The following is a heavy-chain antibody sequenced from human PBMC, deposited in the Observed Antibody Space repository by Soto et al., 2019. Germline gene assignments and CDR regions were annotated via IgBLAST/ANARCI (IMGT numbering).Heavy chain of an antibody. CDR1: GGSVSSGSYY. V-gene: IGHV4-61*01. Sequence: QVQLQESGPGLVKPSETLSLTCTVSGGSVSSGSYYWSWIRQPPGKGLEWIGYIYYSGSAHYNPSLKSRVTISVDTSKNQFSLKLSSVTAADTAVYYCATYPTTVTSDYWGQGTLVTVSS. CDR3: ATYPTTVTSDY. J-gene: IGHJ4*02. D-gene: IGHD4-17*01. CDR2: IYYSGSA.